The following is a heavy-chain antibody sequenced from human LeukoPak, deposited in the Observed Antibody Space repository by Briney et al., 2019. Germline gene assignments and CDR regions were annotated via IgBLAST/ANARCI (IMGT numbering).Heavy chain of an antibody. CDR2: IYYSGST. D-gene: IGHD3-22*01. J-gene: IGHJ4*02. Sequence: PSETLSLTCTVSGGSISSYYWSWIRQPPGKGLEWIGYIYYSGSTNYNPSLKSRVTISVDTSKNQFSLKLSSVTAADTAVYCCAREARHTGEIRITMIGPLGYWGQGTLVTVSS. CDR1: GGSISSYY. CDR3: AREARHTGEIRITMIGPLGY. V-gene: IGHV4-59*01.